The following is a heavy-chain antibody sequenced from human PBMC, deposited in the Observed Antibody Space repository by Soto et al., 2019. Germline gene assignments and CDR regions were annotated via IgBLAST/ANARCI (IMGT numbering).Heavy chain of an antibody. V-gene: IGHV3-15*01. CDR1: GFTFSNAW. Sequence: SLRLSCAASGFTFSNAWMSWVRQAPGKGLEWVGRIKSKTDGGTTDYAAPVKGRFTISRDDSKNTLYLQMNSLKTEDTAVYYCTTGPHYDILTGSVDYWGQGTLVTVSS. CDR3: TTGPHYDILTGSVDY. D-gene: IGHD3-9*01. J-gene: IGHJ4*02. CDR2: IKSKTDGGTT.